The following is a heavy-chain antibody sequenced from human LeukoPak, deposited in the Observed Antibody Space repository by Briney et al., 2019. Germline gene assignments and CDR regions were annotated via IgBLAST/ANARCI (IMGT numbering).Heavy chain of an antibody. D-gene: IGHD1-26*01. CDR1: GYTFTGYY. CDR3: AISSWEYAGDYYYYMDV. J-gene: IGHJ6*03. Sequence: GASVKVSCKASGYTFTGYYIHWVRQAPGQGLEWMGWINPNSGGTNFAQKFQGRVTMTRDTSISTAYMELSRLRSDDTAVYYCAISSWEYAGDYYYYMDVWGKGTTVTMSS. V-gene: IGHV1-2*02. CDR2: INPNSGGT.